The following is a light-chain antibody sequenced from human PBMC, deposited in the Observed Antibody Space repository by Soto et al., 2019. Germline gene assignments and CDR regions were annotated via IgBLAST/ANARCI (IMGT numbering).Light chain of an antibody. CDR1: SSDVGDYNY. CDR2: DVS. V-gene: IGLV2-14*03. Sequence: QSALTQPASVSESPGQSITISCTGTSSDVGDYNYVSWFQQHPGKAPKLMIYDVSNRPSGVSNRFSGSKSGNTASLTISGLQAEDEADYYCSSYTSSSTLVVFGGGTKLTVL. J-gene: IGLJ3*02. CDR3: SSYTSSSTLVV.